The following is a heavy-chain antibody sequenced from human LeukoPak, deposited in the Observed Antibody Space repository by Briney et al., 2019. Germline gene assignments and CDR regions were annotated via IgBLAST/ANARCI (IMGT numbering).Heavy chain of an antibody. CDR2: SYTSGST. CDR1: GGSISSYY. D-gene: IGHD4-17*01. J-gene: IGHJ2*01. V-gene: IGHV4-4*07. Sequence: SETLSLTCTVSGGSISSYYWSWIRQPAGKGLEWIGRSYTSGSTNYNPSLKSRVTMSVDTSKDQFSLELSSVTAADTAVYYCARDPPYGDYWYFDLWGRGTLVTVSS. CDR3: ARDPPYGDYWYFDL.